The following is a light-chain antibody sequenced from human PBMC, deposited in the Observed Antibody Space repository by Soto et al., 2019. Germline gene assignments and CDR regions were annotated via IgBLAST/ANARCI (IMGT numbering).Light chain of an antibody. V-gene: IGLV2-14*01. Sequence: QSALTQPASVSGSPGQSITISCTGTSSDVGAYNYVSWYQQHPGKAPKLMIYEVSNRPSGVSNRFSGSKSGNTASLTISGLQTEDEADYYCNSFTSSSTVVFGGGTKPTVL. CDR3: NSFTSSSTVV. J-gene: IGLJ2*01. CDR1: SSDVGAYNY. CDR2: EVS.